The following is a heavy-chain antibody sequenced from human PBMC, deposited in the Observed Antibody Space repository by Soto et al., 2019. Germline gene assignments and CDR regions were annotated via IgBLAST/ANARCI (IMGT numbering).Heavy chain of an antibody. CDR2: INPNGGGT. CDR3: AREVGSTSWSYYYGMDV. CDR1: GYVFTNYF. Sequence: QVQLVQSGAEVKKPGASVKVSCKASGYVFTNYFMHWVRQAPGQGLEWMGIINPNGGGTSYARKFEGRVTMTRDSATSTVYMDLSSLRSEDTALYFCAREVGSTSWSYYYGMDVWGQGTSVTVSS. V-gene: IGHV1-46*01. J-gene: IGHJ6*02. D-gene: IGHD6-13*01.